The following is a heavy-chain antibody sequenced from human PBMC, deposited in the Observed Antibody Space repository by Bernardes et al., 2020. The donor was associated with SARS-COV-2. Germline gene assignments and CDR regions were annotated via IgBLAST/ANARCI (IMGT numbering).Heavy chain of an antibody. CDR1: GGSISSGGYY. J-gene: IGHJ4*02. CDR2: ISYSGST. D-gene: IGHD3-3*01. V-gene: IGHV4-31*03. Sequence: SETLSLTCTVSGGSISSGGYYWSWIRQHPGKGLEWIGYISYSGSTYYNPSLKSRVTISVDTSKNQFSLKLSSVTAADTAVYYCARAPITIFGVVRYFDYWGQGTLVTVSS. CDR3: ARAPITIFGVVRYFDY.